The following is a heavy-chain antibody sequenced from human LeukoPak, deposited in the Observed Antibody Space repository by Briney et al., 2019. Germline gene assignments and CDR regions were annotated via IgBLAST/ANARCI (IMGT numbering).Heavy chain of an antibody. CDR3: ARLGGYYDSSGWVHDAFDI. D-gene: IGHD3-22*01. CDR2: IYYSGST. CDR1: GGSISSYY. V-gene: IGHV4-59*08. Sequence: PSETLSLTCTVSGGSISSYYWSWIRQPPGKGLEWIGYIYYSGSTNYNPPLKSRVTISVDTSKNQFSLKLSSVTAADTAVYYCARLGGYYDSSGWVHDAFDIWGQGTMVTVSS. J-gene: IGHJ3*02.